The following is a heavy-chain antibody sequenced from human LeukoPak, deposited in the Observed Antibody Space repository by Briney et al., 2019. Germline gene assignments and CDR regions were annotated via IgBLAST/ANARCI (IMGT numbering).Heavy chain of an antibody. CDR3: ARPRYDSSGYGLDY. Sequence: PSETLSLTCTVSGGSISSSSYYWGWIRQPPGTGLEWIGSIYYSGSTYYNPSLKSRVTISVDTSKHQFSLKLSSVTAADTAVYYCARPRYDSSGYGLDYWGQGTLVTVSS. CDR2: IYYSGST. V-gene: IGHV4-39*01. J-gene: IGHJ4*02. CDR1: GGSISSSSYY. D-gene: IGHD3-22*01.